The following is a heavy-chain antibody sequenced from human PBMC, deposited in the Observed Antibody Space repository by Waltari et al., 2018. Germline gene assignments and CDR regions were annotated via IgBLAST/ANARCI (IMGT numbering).Heavy chain of an antibody. J-gene: IGHJ4*02. Sequence: QVQLVQSGAEVKKPGASVKVSCQASGYTFTGYYIHWVRQAPGQGLEWMGWINPKSGGTKYAQKFQGRVTMTRDTSISTAHMELSRLRFDDTAIYYCVRSLAAVGNSRGYWGQGTLVTVSS. CDR1: GYTFTGYY. CDR3: VRSLAAVGNSRGY. V-gene: IGHV1-2*02. D-gene: IGHD6-13*01. CDR2: INPKSGGT.